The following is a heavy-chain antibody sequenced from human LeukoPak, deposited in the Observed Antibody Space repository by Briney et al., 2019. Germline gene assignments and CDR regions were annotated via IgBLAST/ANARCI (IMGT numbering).Heavy chain of an antibody. J-gene: IGHJ4*02. Sequence: GRSLRLSCAASGFTFSSYAMHWVRQAPGKGLEWVAVISYDGSNKYYADSVKGRFTISRDNSKNTLYLQMNSLRAEDTAVYYCARDGEAAAGTGDLDYWGQGTLVTVSS. CDR2: ISYDGSNK. CDR3: ARDGEAAAGTGDLDY. D-gene: IGHD6-13*01. V-gene: IGHV3-30-3*01. CDR1: GFTFSSYA.